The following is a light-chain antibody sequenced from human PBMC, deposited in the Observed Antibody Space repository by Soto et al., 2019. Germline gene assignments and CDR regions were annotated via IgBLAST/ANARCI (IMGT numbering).Light chain of an antibody. CDR2: GAS. J-gene: IGKJ1*01. V-gene: IGKV3-20*01. CDR1: QSVGNN. CDR3: QQYGDLPWT. Sequence: EIVLTQSPGTLSVSPGERVTLSCRASQSVGNNLAWHQQKPGQAPRLLIYGASSRATGIPDRFSGSGSGTDFTLTINRLEPEDFAVYYCQQYGDLPWTFGQGTKVDIK.